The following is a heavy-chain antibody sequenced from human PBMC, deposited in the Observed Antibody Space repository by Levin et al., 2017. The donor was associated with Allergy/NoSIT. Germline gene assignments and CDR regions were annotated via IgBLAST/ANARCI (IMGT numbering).Heavy chain of an antibody. V-gene: IGHV3-23*01. D-gene: IGHD2-15*01. CDR2: INANGDGT. CDR1: GFPFSTYA. Sequence: GESLKISCTPSGFPFSTYAFTWVRQAPGKGLEWVSSINANGDGTYYADSVKGRFTVSRDNSKNTLYLQMNSLRADDTAVYFCAKLVTSATAYWGQGTLVTVSS. CDR3: AKLVTSATAY. J-gene: IGHJ4*01.